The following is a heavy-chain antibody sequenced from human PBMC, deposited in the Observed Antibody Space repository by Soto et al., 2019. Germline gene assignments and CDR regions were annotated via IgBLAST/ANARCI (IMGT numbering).Heavy chain of an antibody. CDR3: ARLGERTVRYYYYMDV. J-gene: IGHJ6*03. Sequence: SETLSLTCTVSGGSISSYYWSWIRQPPGKGLEWIGYIYYSGSTNYNPSLKSRVTISVDTSKNQFSLKLSSVTAADTAVYYCARLGERTVRYYYYMDVWGKGTTVTVSS. CDR2: IYYSGST. V-gene: IGHV4-59*08. CDR1: GGSISSYY. D-gene: IGHD3-16*01.